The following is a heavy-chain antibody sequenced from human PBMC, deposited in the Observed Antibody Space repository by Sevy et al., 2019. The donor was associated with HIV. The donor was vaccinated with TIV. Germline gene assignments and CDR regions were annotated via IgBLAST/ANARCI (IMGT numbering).Heavy chain of an antibody. D-gene: IGHD3-22*01. Sequence: ASVKVSCKASGYTFTGYYMHWVRQAPGQGLEWMGWINPNSGGTNYAQKFQGRVTMTRDTSISTAYMELSRLRSDDTAVYYCARDLYSDSSGYYLPGNWFDPWGQGTLVTVSS. V-gene: IGHV1-2*02. CDR3: ARDLYSDSSGYYLPGNWFDP. CDR1: GYTFTGYY. CDR2: INPNSGGT. J-gene: IGHJ5*02.